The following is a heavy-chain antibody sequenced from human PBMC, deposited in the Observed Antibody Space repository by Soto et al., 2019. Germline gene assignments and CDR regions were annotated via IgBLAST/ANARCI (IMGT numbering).Heavy chain of an antibody. CDR3: ARDLVLWGLVILPYYGMDV. J-gene: IGHJ6*02. Sequence: PGGSLRLSCAASGFTFSSYSMNWVRQAPGKGLEWVSYISSSSSTIYYADSVKGRFTISRDNAKNSLYLQMNSLRAEDMAVYYCARDLVLWGLVILPYYGMDVWGQGTTVTVSS. V-gene: IGHV3-48*01. CDR2: ISSSSSTI. CDR1: GFTFSSYS. D-gene: IGHD3-9*01.